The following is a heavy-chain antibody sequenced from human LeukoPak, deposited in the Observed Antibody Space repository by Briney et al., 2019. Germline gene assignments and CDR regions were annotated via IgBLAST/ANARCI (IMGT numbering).Heavy chain of an antibody. J-gene: IGHJ4*02. D-gene: IGHD5-12*01. CDR2: IYPGDSDT. V-gene: IGHV5-51*01. CDR1: GYSFNTYW. Sequence: GESLKISCKGSGYSFNTYWIGWVRQMPGKGLEWMGIIYPGDSDTKYSPSFQGQVTISADKSISTAYLQWSSLKASDTAMYYCAKQQAWHFDYWGQGTLVTVSS. CDR3: AKQQAWHFDY.